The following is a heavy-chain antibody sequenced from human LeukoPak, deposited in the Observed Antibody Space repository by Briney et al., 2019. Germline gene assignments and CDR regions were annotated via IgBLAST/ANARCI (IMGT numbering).Heavy chain of an antibody. CDR1: GGSISSYY. CDR3: ARDSGGSCYDY. Sequence: PSEILSLTCTVSGGSISSYYWSWIRQPPGKGLEWIGYIYYSGSTNYNPSLKSRVTISVDTSKNQFSLKLSSVTAADTAVYYCARDSGGSCYDYWGQGTLVTVSS. CDR2: IYYSGST. J-gene: IGHJ4*02. V-gene: IGHV4-59*12. D-gene: IGHD2-15*01.